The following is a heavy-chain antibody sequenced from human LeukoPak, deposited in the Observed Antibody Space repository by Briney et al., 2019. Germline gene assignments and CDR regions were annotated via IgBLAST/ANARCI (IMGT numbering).Heavy chain of an antibody. CDR2: IYYSGST. V-gene: IGHV4-59*01. D-gene: IGHD2-15*01. Sequence: SETLSLTCTVSGGSISSYYWSWIRQPPGKGLEWIGYIYYSGSTNYNPSLRSRVTISLDTSKNQFSLRLSSVTAADTAVYYCARDGAVGWFDPWGQGTLVTVSS. CDR3: ARDGAVGWFDP. CDR1: GGSISSYY. J-gene: IGHJ5*02.